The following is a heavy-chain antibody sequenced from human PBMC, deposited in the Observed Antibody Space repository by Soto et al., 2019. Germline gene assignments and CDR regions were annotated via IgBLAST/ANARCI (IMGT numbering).Heavy chain of an antibody. J-gene: IGHJ3*02. CDR1: GYTVRSYG. D-gene: IGHD1-26*01. CDR3: AKNSGSYYDAFDI. V-gene: IGHV1-18*01. Sequence: ASVKVSCKASGYTVRSYGMRWVRQANGKGLEWMGWISAYNGNTNYAQKLQGRVTMTTDTSTSTAYMELRSLRSDDTAVYYCAKNSGSYYDAFDIWGQGTMVTVSS. CDR2: ISAYNGNT.